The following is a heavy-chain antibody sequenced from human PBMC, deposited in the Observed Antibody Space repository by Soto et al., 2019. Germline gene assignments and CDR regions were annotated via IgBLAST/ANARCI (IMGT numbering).Heavy chain of an antibody. CDR2: VYSSGGT. CDR1: GGSMSSYY. Sequence: SETLSLTCTVSGGSMSSYYWTWIRQPAGKGLEWIGRVYSSGGTHYSPSLKSRVTISLDTSKNQFSLRLLSVTDADTAVYYCARGQRFSDWFDPWGQGTLVTVSS. V-gene: IGHV4-4*07. CDR3: ARGQRFSDWFDP. J-gene: IGHJ5*02. D-gene: IGHD3-3*01.